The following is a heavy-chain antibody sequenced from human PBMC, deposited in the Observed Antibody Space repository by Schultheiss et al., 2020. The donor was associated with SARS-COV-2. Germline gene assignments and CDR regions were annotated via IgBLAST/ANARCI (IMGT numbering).Heavy chain of an antibody. CDR2: INHSGST. J-gene: IGHJ3*02. Sequence: SQTLSLTCAVYGGSFSGYYWSWIRQPPGKGLEWIGEINHSGSTNYNPSLKSRVTISVDTSKNQFSLKLSSVTAADTAVYYCAREDEAAATGAFDIWGQGTMVTVSS. V-gene: IGHV4-34*01. D-gene: IGHD6-13*01. CDR3: AREDEAAATGAFDI. CDR1: GGSFSGYY.